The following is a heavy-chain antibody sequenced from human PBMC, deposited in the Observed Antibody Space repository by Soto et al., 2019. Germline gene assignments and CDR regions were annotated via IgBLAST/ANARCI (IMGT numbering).Heavy chain of an antibody. D-gene: IGHD2-15*01. Sequence: QVQLVQSGAEVKKPGASVKVSCGQRLEWMGWINAGNGNTKYSQKFQGRVTITRDTSTSTAYMELSSLRSEDTAVYYCARGPGGPDGPGDYWGQGTLVTVSS. V-gene: IGHV1-3*01. CDR2: INAGNGNT. J-gene: IGHJ4*02. CDR3: ARGPGGPDGPGDY.